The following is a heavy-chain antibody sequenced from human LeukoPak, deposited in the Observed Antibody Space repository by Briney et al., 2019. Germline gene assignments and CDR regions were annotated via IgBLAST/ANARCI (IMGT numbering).Heavy chain of an antibody. CDR1: DESINSFY. J-gene: IGHJ4*02. CDR3: ARDVVAAAGSFDY. Sequence: PSETLSLTCTVSDESINSFYWSWIRQPAGKGLEWIGRIYSSGSTNYSPSLKSRVTMSVDTSKNQFSLKLSSVTAADTAVYYCARDVVAAAGSFDYWGQGTQVTVSS. D-gene: IGHD6-13*01. CDR2: IYSSGST. V-gene: IGHV4-4*07.